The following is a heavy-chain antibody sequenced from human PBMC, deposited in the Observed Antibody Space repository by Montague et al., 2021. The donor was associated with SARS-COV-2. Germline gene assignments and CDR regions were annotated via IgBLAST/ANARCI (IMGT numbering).Heavy chain of an antibody. CDR3: SRDPRYSLSWSFDY. D-gene: IGHD6-13*01. V-gene: IGHV6-1*01. CDR1: GDSVTINTAA. Sequence: CAISGDSVTINTAAWNYIRQSPSRGLESHGRTYYRSKRYYDYAVSVKSRMTISPDTSKNQFSLQLSSVTPEDRAVYYCSRDPRYSLSWSFDYWGQGTLVTVSS. J-gene: IGHJ4*02. CDR2: TYYRSKRYY.